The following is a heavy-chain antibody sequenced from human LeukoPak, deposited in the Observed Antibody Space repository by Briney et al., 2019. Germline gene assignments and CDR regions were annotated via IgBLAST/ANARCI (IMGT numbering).Heavy chain of an antibody. Sequence: SETLSLTCTVSGGSISSSSYYWGWIRQPPGKGLEWIGSIYYSGSTYYNPSLKSRVTISVDTSKNQFSLKLSSVTAADTAVYYCARRYSYDRGRFDYWGQGTLVTVSS. CDR3: ARRYSYDRGRFDY. J-gene: IGHJ4*02. V-gene: IGHV4-39*01. CDR2: IYYSGST. D-gene: IGHD5-18*01. CDR1: GGSISSSSYY.